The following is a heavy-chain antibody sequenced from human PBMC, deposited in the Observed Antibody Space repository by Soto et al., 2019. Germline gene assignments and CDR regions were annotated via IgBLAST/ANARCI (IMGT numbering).Heavy chain of an antibody. CDR1: GGTFSSYA. Sequence: SVKVSCKASGGTFSSYAISWVRQAPGQGLEWMGGIIPIFGTANYAQKFQGRVTITADESTSTAYMELSSLRSEDTAVYYCARVSRQWLVLNWAGGYYFDYWGQGTLVTVSS. D-gene: IGHD6-19*01. CDR3: ARVSRQWLVLNWAGGYYFDY. CDR2: IIPIFGTA. V-gene: IGHV1-69*13. J-gene: IGHJ4*02.